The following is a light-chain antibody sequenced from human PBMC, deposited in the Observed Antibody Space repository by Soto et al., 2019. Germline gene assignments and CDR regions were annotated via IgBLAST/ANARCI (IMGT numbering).Light chain of an antibody. Sequence: VTITCRASQNINNWLAWYQQKPGKAPKLLIHDASSLESGVPSRFSGSGSGTEFTLTISSLQPDDFATYYCQQYNSYSGTFGPGTKVDIK. CDR1: QNINNW. CDR2: DAS. V-gene: IGKV1-5*01. J-gene: IGKJ3*01. CDR3: QQYNSYSGT.